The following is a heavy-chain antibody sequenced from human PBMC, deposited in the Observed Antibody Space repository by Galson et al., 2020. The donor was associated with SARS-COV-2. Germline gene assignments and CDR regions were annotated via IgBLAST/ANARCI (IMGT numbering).Heavy chain of an antibody. Sequence: SGPTLVKPTQTLTLTCTFSGFSLSTSGMCVRWIRHPPGQALEWLALIDWDDDQYYSTSLKTRLTISKDTSKNQVVLTMTNMDPVDTATYYCARIVVEQQLVHDYYYGMDVWGQGTTVTVSS. CDR2: IDWDDDQ. CDR3: ARIVVEQQLVHDYYYGMDV. CDR1: GFSLSTSGMC. J-gene: IGHJ6*02. D-gene: IGHD6-13*01. V-gene: IGHV2-70*01.